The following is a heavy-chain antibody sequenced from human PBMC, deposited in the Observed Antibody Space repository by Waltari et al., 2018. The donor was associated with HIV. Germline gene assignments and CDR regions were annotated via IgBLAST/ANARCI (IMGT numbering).Heavy chain of an antibody. D-gene: IGHD4-17*01. J-gene: IGHJ6*02. CDR2: IFHSGNT. Sequence: QVQLQESGPGVVKPSETLSLTCTVSGPSISLDSHYRVWVRQPPGKGLGWIGNIFHSGNTYYNPSLKSRVTISVDTSKKQFSLKLASVTAADTAVYYCARRGGATVTSFYYYGLDVWGRGTTVTVSS. CDR1: GPSISLDSHY. CDR3: ARRGGATVTSFYYYGLDV. V-gene: IGHV4-39*01.